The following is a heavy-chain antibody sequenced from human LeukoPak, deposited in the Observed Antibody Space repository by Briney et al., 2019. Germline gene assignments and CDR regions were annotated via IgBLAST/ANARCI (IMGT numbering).Heavy chain of an antibody. Sequence: PGGSLRLSRAASGFTFSSYSMNWVRQAPGKGLEWVSSISSSSSYIYYADSVKGRFTISRDNAKNSLYLQMNSLRAEDTAVYYCARGKEYSSSCSDYWGQGTLVTVSS. CDR1: GFTFSSYS. D-gene: IGHD6-6*01. J-gene: IGHJ4*02. CDR2: ISSSSSYI. CDR3: ARGKEYSSSCSDY. V-gene: IGHV3-21*01.